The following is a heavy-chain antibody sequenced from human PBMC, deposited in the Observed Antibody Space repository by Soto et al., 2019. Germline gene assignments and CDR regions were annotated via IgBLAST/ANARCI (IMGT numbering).Heavy chain of an antibody. V-gene: IGHV3-30*03. J-gene: IGHJ4*02. CDR1: GFTLSNNG. CDR2: ISRDGNTK. D-gene: IGHD3-10*01. CDR3: ARELASGN. Sequence: QVQLVESGGGVVQPGRSLRLSCAASGFTLSNNGMHWVRQAPGKGLEWVAVISRDGNTKFYADSVKGRFAISKDNSENTLYLQMNSLRLEDTAVYFCARELASGNWGQGTMVTVS.